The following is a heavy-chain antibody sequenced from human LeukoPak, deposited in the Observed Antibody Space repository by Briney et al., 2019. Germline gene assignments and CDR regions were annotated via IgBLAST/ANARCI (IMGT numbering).Heavy chain of an antibody. D-gene: IGHD3-3*01. Sequence: ASVKVSCKTSGYTFTGYYMHWLLQPPGQGREWMGWMDPDGGGGTNYAQMFQGRVTMTRDTSINTAYMELSSLRSDDTAIYYCARVSGRSGPFEYWGQGTLVTVSS. CDR2: MDPDGGGGT. CDR1: GYTFTGYY. J-gene: IGHJ4*02. CDR3: ARVSGRSGPFEY. V-gene: IGHV1-2*02.